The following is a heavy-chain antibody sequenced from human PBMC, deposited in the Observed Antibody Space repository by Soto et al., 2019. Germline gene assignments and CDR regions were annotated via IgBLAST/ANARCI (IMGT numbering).Heavy chain of an antibody. Sequence: PGGSLRLSCAASGFNVNTDYMNWVRQTPGKGLEWVSFIYNGESTHYADSVKGRFTISSDKSKNTLYLQMSSLRVEDTAVYYCARDGRGLGKLSLFEYWGQGTLVTVSS. D-gene: IGHD3-16*01. CDR3: ARDGRGLGKLSLFEY. V-gene: IGHV3-53*01. CDR1: GFNVNTDY. CDR2: IYNGEST. J-gene: IGHJ4*02.